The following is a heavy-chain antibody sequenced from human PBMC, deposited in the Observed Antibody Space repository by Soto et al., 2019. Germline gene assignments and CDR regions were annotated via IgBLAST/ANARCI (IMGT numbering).Heavy chain of an antibody. CDR3: AKDTDYYDSSGYIDY. J-gene: IGHJ4*02. CDR2: ISYDGSNK. V-gene: IGHV3-30*18. CDR1: GFTFSSYG. D-gene: IGHD3-22*01. Sequence: RRLSCAASGFTFSSYGMPWVRQAPGKGLEWVAVISYDGSNKYYADSVKGRFTISRDNSKNTLYLQMNSLRAEDTAVYYCAKDTDYYDSSGYIDYWGQGTLGTVSS.